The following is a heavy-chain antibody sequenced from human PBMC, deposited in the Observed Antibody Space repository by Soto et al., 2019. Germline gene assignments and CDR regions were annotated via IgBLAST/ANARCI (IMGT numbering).Heavy chain of an antibody. J-gene: IGHJ5*02. CDR1: GYTFTSYY. CDR3: ASDYYDRALYT. D-gene: IGHD3-22*01. Sequence: QVQLVQSGAEVKKPGASVKVSCKASGYTFTSYYMHWVRQAPGQGLEWMGIINPSGGSTSYAQKCRGRVTMTRDTCTSTVYMELSSLRSEDTAVYYCASDYYDRALYTWGQGTLVTVSS. CDR2: INPSGGST. V-gene: IGHV1-46*01.